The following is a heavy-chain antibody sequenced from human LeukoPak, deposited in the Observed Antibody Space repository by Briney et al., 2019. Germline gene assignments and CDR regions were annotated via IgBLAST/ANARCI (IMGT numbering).Heavy chain of an antibody. CDR3: ARSPTSISNPYYFDY. CDR2: IYPGDSDT. Sequence: GESLKISCKGSGYYFTTYWIGWVRQMPGKGLEWMGIIYPGDSDTRYRPSFQGQVTISADRSLSTAYLQWRSLKASDTAMYYCARSPTSISNPYYFDYWGQGTLVTVSS. D-gene: IGHD6-6*01. CDR1: GYYFTTYW. V-gene: IGHV5-51*01. J-gene: IGHJ4*02.